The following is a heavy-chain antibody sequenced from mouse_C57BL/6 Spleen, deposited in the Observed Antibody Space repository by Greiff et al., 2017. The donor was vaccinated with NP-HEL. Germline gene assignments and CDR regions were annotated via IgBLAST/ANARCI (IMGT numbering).Heavy chain of an antibody. J-gene: IGHJ4*01. V-gene: IGHV7-3*01. Sequence: EVNLVESGGGLVQPGGSLRLSCAASGFTFTDYYMSWVRQTPGKALEWLGFIRNKANGYTTEYSASVKGRLTISRDNSQSSLYHQKNALRSEDSATYYCARYYYFMDSWGQGPSVNVSA. CDR2: IRNKANGYTT. D-gene: IGHD1-1*01. CDR1: GFTFTDYY. CDR3: ARYYYFMDS.